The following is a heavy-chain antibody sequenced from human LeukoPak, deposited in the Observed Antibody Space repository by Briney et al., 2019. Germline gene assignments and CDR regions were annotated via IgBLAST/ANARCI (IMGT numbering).Heavy chain of an antibody. J-gene: IGHJ4*02. D-gene: IGHD3-3*01. CDR3: ARDRRVTIFGAVTRYFDY. CDR1: GFTFSSYS. CDR2: IYSGGST. V-gene: IGHV3-66*01. Sequence: PGGSLRLSCAASGFTFSSYSMNWVRQAPGKGLEWVSVIYSGGSTYNADSVKGRFTISRDNSKNTLYLQMNSLRAEDTAVYYCARDRRVTIFGAVTRYFDYWGQGTLVTVSS.